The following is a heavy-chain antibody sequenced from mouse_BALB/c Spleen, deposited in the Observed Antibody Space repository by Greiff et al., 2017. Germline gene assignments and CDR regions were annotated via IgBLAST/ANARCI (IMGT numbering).Heavy chain of an antibody. CDR3: AKPYGSSSWFAY. V-gene: IGHV5-9-4*01. D-gene: IGHD1-1*01. CDR1: GFTFSSYA. Sequence: EVQRVESGGGLVKPGGSLKLSCAASGFTFSSYAMSWVRQSPEKRLEWVAEISSGGSYTYYPDTVTGRFIISRDNAKNTLYLEMSSLRSEDTAMYYCAKPYGSSSWFAYWGQGTLVTVSA. CDR2: ISSGGSYT. J-gene: IGHJ3*01.